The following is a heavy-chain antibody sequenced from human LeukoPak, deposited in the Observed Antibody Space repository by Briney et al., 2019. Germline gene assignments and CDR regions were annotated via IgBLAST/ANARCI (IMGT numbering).Heavy chain of an antibody. Sequence: GGSLRLSCAASGFTFSSYAMHWVRQAPGKGLEWVAVISYDGSNKYYADSVKGRFTISRDNSKNTLYLQMNSLRAEDTAVYYCARDLGSSGGQDAFDIWGQGTMVTVSS. D-gene: IGHD6-19*01. V-gene: IGHV3-30-3*01. CDR1: GFTFSSYA. J-gene: IGHJ3*02. CDR3: ARDLGSSGGQDAFDI. CDR2: ISYDGSNK.